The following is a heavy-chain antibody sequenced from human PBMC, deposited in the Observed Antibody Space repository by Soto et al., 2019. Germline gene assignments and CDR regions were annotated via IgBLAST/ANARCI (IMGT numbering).Heavy chain of an antibody. V-gene: IGHV4-59*01. CDR2: IYYSGST. J-gene: IGHJ4*02. CDR1: GGSISSYY. CDR3: ARVRCIYSGGSCSLFDY. D-gene: IGHD2-15*01. Sequence: SETLSLTCTVSGGSISSYYWSWIRQPPGKGLEWIGYIYYSGSTNYNPSLKSRVTISVDTSKNQFSLKLSSVTAADTAVYYCARVRCIYSGGSCSLFDYWGQGTLVTVSS.